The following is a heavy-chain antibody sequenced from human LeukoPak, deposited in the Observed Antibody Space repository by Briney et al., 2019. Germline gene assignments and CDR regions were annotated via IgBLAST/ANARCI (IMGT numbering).Heavy chain of an antibody. D-gene: IGHD2-2*01. CDR2: IRYDGSNK. CDR3: ATHDLYCSRSSCYTSPRYFQH. J-gene: IGHJ1*01. CDR1: GFTFSSYG. Sequence: PGGSLRLSCAASGFTFSSYGMHWVRQAPGKGLEWVAFIRYDGSNKYYADSVKGRFTISRDNSKNTLYLQMNSLRAEDTAVYYCATHDLYCSRSSCYTSPRYFQHWGQGTLVTVSS. V-gene: IGHV3-30*02.